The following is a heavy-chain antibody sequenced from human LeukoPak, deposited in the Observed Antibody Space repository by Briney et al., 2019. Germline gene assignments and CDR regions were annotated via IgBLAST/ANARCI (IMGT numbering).Heavy chain of an antibody. J-gene: IGHJ4*02. CDR2: INPNSGGT. CDR3: ARVMITFGGVIAPHFDY. Sequence: GSVKVSCKASGYTFTGYYMHWVRQAPGQGLEWMGWINPNSGGTNYAQKFQGRVTMTRDTSISTAYMELSRLRSDDTAVYYCARVMITFGGVIAPHFDYWGQGTLVTVSS. CDR1: GYTFTGYY. V-gene: IGHV1-2*02. D-gene: IGHD3-16*02.